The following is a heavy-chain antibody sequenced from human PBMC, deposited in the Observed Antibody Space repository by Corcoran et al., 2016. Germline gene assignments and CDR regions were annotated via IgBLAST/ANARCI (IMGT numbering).Heavy chain of an antibody. V-gene: IGHV1-18*01. CDR1: GYTFDTYT. CDR2: ISAYNGDT. Sequence: QIQLVQSGAGVKRPGASVKVSCKASGYTFDTYTINWVRQAPGQGLEWMGWISAYNGDTNYARNLQGRVTMTTDTSTSTAYMELRSLSSDDTAFYYWARGSFDMDVWGQGTTVTVSS. CDR3: ARGSFDMDV. D-gene: IGHD3-9*01. J-gene: IGHJ6*02.